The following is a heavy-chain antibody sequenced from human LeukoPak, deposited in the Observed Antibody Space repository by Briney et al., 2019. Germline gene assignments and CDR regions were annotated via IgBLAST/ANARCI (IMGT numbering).Heavy chain of an antibody. D-gene: IGHD3-10*01. CDR1: GGSVSSTSYY. CDR3: ARGYYGSGRSVFGY. V-gene: IGHV4-39*07. CDR2: INHSGST. J-gene: IGHJ4*02. Sequence: PSETLSLTCTVSGGSVSSTSYYWGWIRQPPGKGLEWIGEINHSGSTNYNPSLKSRVTISVDTSKNQFSLKLSSVTAADTAVYYCARGYYGSGRSVFGYWGQGTLVTVSS.